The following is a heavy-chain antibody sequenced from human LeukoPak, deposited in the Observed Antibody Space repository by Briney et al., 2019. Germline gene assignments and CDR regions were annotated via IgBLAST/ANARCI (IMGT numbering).Heavy chain of an antibody. Sequence: PGGSLRLSCTASGFIVSDNYMTWVRQVPGQGLEWVSVLHLDGTTYDADSVKGRFTTSRDSSQNTVYLQMNSLTADDTAVYYCARSIWFGEGGFDPWGQGTQVIVSS. CDR1: GFIVSDNY. V-gene: IGHV3-53*01. CDR2: LHLDGTT. J-gene: IGHJ5*02. CDR3: ARSIWFGEGGFDP. D-gene: IGHD3-10*01.